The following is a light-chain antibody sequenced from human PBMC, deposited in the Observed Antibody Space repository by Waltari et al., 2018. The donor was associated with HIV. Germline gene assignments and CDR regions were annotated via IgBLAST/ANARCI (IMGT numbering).Light chain of an antibody. CDR3: SSYAGSNNVV. V-gene: IGLV2-8*01. CDR1: SSDVGTYNY. J-gene: IGLJ2*01. CDR2: EVT. Sequence: QSALTQPPSASGSAGQSVSISCTGTSSDVGTYNYVSWYRQHPGKAHKLMVYEVTQRPSGVPDRFSGSKSGNTASLTVSGLQAEDEADYYCSSYAGSNNVVFGGGTKLTVL.